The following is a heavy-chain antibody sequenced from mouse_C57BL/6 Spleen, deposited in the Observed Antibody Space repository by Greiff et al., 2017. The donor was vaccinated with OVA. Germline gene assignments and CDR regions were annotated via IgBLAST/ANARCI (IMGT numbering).Heavy chain of an antibody. V-gene: IGHV1-82*01. J-gene: IGHJ1*03. D-gene: IGHD1-1*01. Sequence: QVQLQQSGPELVKPGASVKISCKASGYAFSSSWMNWVKQRPGKGLEWIGRIYPGDGDTNYNGKFKGKATLTADKSSSTAYMHLSSLTSEDAAVCFCASVPLLRAEVWGTGTTVTVSS. CDR3: ASVPLLRAEV. CDR1: GYAFSSSW. CDR2: IYPGDGDT.